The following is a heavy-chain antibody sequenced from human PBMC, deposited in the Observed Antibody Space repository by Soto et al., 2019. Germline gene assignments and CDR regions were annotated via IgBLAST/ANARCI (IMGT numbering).Heavy chain of an antibody. J-gene: IGHJ6*03. CDR2: IYSGGST. CDR1: GFTVSSNY. CDR3: ARGAEAYNWKGGDYNMDV. Sequence: EVQLVESGGGLVQPGGSLRLSCAASGFTVSSNYMSWVRQAPGKGLEWVSVIYSGGSTYYADSVKGRFTIYRHNSKNTEFLQMKRLKAEDTAVYYCARGAEAYNWKGGDYNMDVWGKGTTVTVSS. V-gene: IGHV3-53*04. D-gene: IGHD1-20*01.